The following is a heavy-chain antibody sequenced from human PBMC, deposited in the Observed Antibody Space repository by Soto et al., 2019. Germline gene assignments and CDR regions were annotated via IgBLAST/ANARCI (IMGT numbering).Heavy chain of an antibody. CDR3: TGVSDIQGRGSDI. CDR2: IRGNAYGGTS. CDR1: GFTFGDYA. D-gene: IGHD3-10*01. J-gene: IGHJ3*02. Sequence: PGGSLRLSCTASGFTFGDYAMNWVRQAPGKGLEWVGFIRGNAYGGTSEYAASGKGRFSISRDDYNGIAYLQMNSLKAEDTAVYHCTGVSDIQGRGSDIWGQGTLVTVSS. V-gene: IGHV3-49*04.